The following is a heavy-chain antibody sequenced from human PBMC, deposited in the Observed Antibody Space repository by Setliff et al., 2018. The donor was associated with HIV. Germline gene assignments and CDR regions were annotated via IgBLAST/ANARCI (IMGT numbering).Heavy chain of an antibody. CDR2: ISYSGTT. V-gene: IGHV4-59*08. CDR1: GGSISSYY. J-gene: IGHJ6*03. D-gene: IGHD1-26*01. CDR3: ARRRPPPTGSYSNYYMDV. Sequence: SETLSLTCTVSGGSISSYYWSWIRQPPGQGLEWIGHISYSGTTNYNPPLKSRVTISVDTSKNQFSLKLNSVTAADAAVYYCARRRPPPTGSYSNYYMDVWGTGTTVTVSS.